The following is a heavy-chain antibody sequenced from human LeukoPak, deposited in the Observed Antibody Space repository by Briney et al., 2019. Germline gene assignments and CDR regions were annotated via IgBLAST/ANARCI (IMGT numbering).Heavy chain of an antibody. CDR3: AKDSWPTGNFDY. J-gene: IGHJ4*02. V-gene: IGHV3-30*02. CDR2: IRYDGSNK. D-gene: IGHD4-11*01. Sequence: GGSLTLSCAASGFTFSSYGMHWVRQAPGKGLEWVAFIRYDGSNKYYADSVKGRFTISRDSSKNTLYLQMNSLRAEDTAVYYCAKDSWPTGNFDYWGQGTLVTVSS. CDR1: GFTFSSYG.